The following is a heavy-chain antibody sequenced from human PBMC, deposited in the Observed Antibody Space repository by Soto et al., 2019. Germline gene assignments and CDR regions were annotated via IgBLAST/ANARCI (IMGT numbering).Heavy chain of an antibody. J-gene: IGHJ4*02. V-gene: IGHV1-3*01. CDR1: GYTFTSYA. CDR2: INAGNGNT. CDR3: ARATAPYYDNSGYFHSNYFDS. Sequence: ASVKVSCKASGYTFTSYAMNWVRQAPGQRLEWMGWINAGNGNTKYSQKFQGRVTITRDTSASTAYMELSSLRSEDTAVYYCARATAPYYDNSGYFHSNYFDSWGQGTLVTVSS. D-gene: IGHD3-22*01.